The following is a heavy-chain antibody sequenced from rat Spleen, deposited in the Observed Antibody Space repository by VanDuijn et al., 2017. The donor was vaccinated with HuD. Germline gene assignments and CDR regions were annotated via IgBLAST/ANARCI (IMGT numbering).Heavy chain of an antibody. CDR1: GFTFNSYW. V-gene: IGHV5-31*01. D-gene: IGHD5-1*01. Sequence: EVQLVESGGGLVQPGRSLKLSCVASGFTFNSYWMTWIRQGPGKGLEWVATITHADDNTYYPDSVKGRFTISRDNAKSTLYLQMNSLRYEDTATYFGKRENWVLDYWGQGVMVSVSP. CDR2: ITHADDNT. J-gene: IGHJ2*01. CDR3: KRENWVLDY.